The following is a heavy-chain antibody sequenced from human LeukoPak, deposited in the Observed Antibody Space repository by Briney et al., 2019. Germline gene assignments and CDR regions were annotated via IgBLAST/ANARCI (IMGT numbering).Heavy chain of an antibody. D-gene: IGHD5-18*01. CDR2: ISGSGGST. J-gene: IGHJ4*02. Sequence: GGPLRLSCAASGFTFSSYAMSWVRQAPGKGLEWVSAISGSGGSTYYADSVKGRFTISRDNSKNTLYLQMNSLRAEDTAVYYCAKGFTAMVTIGVYWGQGTLVTVSS. CDR3: AKGFTAMVTIGVY. V-gene: IGHV3-23*01. CDR1: GFTFSSYA.